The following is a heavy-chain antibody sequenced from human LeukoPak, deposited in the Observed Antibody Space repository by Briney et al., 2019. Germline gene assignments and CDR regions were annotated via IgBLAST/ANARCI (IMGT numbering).Heavy chain of an antibody. CDR1: GFTFSSYS. CDR2: ISSSSSTI. D-gene: IGHD5-18*01. CDR3: ARSGSGYSYGNWAFDI. Sequence: PGGSLRLSCAASGFTFSSYSMNWVRQAPGKGLEWVSYISSSSSTIYYADSVKGRFTISRDNAKNSLYLQMNSLRAEDTALYYCARSGSGYSYGNWAFDIWGQGTMVTVSS. V-gene: IGHV3-48*01. J-gene: IGHJ3*02.